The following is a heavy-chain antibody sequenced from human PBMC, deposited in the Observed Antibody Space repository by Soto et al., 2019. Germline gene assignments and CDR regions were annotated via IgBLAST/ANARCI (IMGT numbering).Heavy chain of an antibody. CDR1: GVSISNYY. V-gene: IGHV4-59*01. J-gene: IGHJ6*03. Sequence: QVQLQESGPGLMKPSETLSLTCAVSGVSISNYYWSWIRQPPGRGLEWIGYNHYSGGTNYNPSLKSRVIISLDTSTNQFLLKLSSVTAADTAVYYCARAPGYYYMDVWGQGTTVTVSS. CDR3: ARAPGYYYMDV. D-gene: IGHD2-2*01. CDR2: NHYSGGT.